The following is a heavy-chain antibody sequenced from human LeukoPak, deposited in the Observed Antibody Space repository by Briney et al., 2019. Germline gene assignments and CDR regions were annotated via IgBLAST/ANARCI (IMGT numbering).Heavy chain of an antibody. CDR1: GYTFSSYA. CDR2: INDNGAGT. Sequence: PGGSLRLSCAASGYTFSSYAMSWVRQAPGKGLKWVSTINDNGAGTYYADSVKGRFTISRDNSKNTLYLQMNSLRAEDTAVYYCARTSRSEGGLFDYWGQGTLVTVSS. D-gene: IGHD1-1*01. J-gene: IGHJ4*02. V-gene: IGHV3-23*01. CDR3: ARTSRSEGGLFDY.